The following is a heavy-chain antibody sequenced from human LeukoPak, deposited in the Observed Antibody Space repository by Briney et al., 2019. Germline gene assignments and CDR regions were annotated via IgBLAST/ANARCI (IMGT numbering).Heavy chain of an antibody. CDR1: GFTFISYS. CDR2: ISSSSSTI. V-gene: IGHV3-48*01. CDR3: ARGRGKRWLQIDY. Sequence: GGSLRLSCAASGFTFISYSMNWVRQAPGKGLEWVSYISSSSSTIYYADSVKGRFTISRDNAKNSLYLQMNSLRAEDTAVYYCARGRGKRWLQIDYWGQGTLVTVSS. D-gene: IGHD5-24*01. J-gene: IGHJ4*02.